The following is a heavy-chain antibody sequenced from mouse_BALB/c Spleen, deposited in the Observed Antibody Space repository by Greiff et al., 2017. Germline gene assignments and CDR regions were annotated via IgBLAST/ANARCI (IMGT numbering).Heavy chain of an antibody. CDR3: ARDEYDGWFAY. D-gene: IGHD2-4*01. Sequence: VQLQESGAELVRPGSSVKISCKASGYAFSSYWMNWVKQRPGQGLEWIGQIYPGDGDTNYNGKFKGKATLTADKSSSTAYMQLSSLTSEDSAVYFCARDEYDGWFAYWGQGTLVTVSA. V-gene: IGHV1-80*01. CDR1: GYAFSSYW. J-gene: IGHJ3*01. CDR2: IYPGDGDT.